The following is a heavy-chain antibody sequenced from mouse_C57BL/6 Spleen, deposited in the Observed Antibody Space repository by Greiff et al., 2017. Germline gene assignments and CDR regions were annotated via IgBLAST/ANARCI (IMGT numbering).Heavy chain of an antibody. J-gene: IGHJ2*01. CDR1: GYTFTDYE. D-gene: IGHD1-1*01. CDR2: IDPETGGT. CDR3: TRWGYYGSSYPYYFDY. Sequence: QVQLQQSGAELVRPGASVTLSCKASGYTFTDYEMHWVKQTPVHGLEWIGAIDPETGGTAYNQKFKGKAILTADKSSSTAYMELRSLTSEDSAVYYCTRWGYYGSSYPYYFDYWGQGTTLTVSS. V-gene: IGHV1-15*01.